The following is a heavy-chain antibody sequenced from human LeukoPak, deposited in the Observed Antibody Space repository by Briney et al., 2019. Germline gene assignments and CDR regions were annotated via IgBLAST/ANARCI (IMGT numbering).Heavy chain of an antibody. V-gene: IGHV4-59*08. Sequence: TSETLSLTCTVSGGSISSYYWNWIRQPPGKGLEWIGYIYYSGSANYNPSLKSRVTISVDTSKNQFSLKLRSVTAADTAVYYCAREVGEAYDIWGQGTMVTVSS. CDR3: AREVGEAYDI. J-gene: IGHJ3*02. D-gene: IGHD2-2*01. CDR2: IYYSGSA. CDR1: GGSISSYY.